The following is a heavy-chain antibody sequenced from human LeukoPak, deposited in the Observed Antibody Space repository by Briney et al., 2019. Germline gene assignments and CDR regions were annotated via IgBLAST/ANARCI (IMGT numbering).Heavy chain of an antibody. J-gene: IGHJ4*02. V-gene: IGHV1-8*03. Sequence: ASVKVSCKASGYAFTSYDINWVRQATGQGLEWMGWMNPNSGNTGYAQKFQGRVTITRNTSISTAYMELSSLRSEDTAVYYCARRDRVARYFDHWGQGTLVTVSS. CDR2: MNPNSGNT. CDR1: GYAFTSYD. D-gene: IGHD5-12*01. CDR3: ARRDRVARYFDH.